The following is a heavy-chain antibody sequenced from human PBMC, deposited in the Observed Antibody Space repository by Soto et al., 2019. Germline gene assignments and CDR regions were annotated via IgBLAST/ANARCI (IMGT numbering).Heavy chain of an antibody. J-gene: IGHJ6*02. D-gene: IGHD2-15*01. CDR3: ARLVEVVVAAPPYYYGMDV. Sequence: SETLSLTCTVSGGSIGSYYWSWIRQPPGKGLEWIGYIYYSGSTNYNPSLKSRVTISVDTSKKKFSLKMSSVTAADTAVYYCARLVEVVVAAPPYYYGMDVWGQGTTVTVYS. V-gene: IGHV4-59*01. CDR1: GGSIGSYY. CDR2: IYYSGST.